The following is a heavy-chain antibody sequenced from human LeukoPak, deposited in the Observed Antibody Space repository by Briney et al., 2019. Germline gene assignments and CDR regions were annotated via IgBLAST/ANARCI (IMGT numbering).Heavy chain of an antibody. D-gene: IGHD1-26*01. J-gene: IGHJ5*02. Sequence: SETLSLTCAVYGESLNGHYWSWIRQSPGKGLEWIGEGSERGGTKFNPSLKSRVTISADTSKNQFSLKLSSVTAADTAVYHCAKNGQSGFSFNPWGRGTLVTVSS. V-gene: IGHV4-34*01. CDR3: AKNGQSGFSFNP. CDR2: GSERGGT. CDR1: GESLNGHY.